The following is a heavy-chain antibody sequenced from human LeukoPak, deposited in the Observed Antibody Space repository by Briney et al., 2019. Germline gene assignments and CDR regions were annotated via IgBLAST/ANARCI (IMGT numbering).Heavy chain of an antibody. CDR1: GGSISSYY. D-gene: IGHD6-13*01. V-gene: IGHV4-4*07. CDR2: IYTSGST. Sequence: SETLSLACTVSGGSISSYYWSWIRQPAGKGLEWIGRIYTSGSTNYNPSLKSRVTMSVDTSKNQFSLKLSSVTAADTAVYYCARFDSSSWYFDYWGQGTLVTVSS. CDR3: ARFDSSSWYFDY. J-gene: IGHJ4*02.